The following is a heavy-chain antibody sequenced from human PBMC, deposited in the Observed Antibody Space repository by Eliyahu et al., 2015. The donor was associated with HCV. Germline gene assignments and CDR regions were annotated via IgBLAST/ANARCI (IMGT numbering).Heavy chain of an antibody. J-gene: IGHJ6*02. V-gene: IGHV3-33*01. CDR1: GFTFXTXX. Sequence: QVQLVESGGGVVQPGRSLXLAXAASGFTFXTXXMXWVRQAPGKGLEWVAIIWYDGSQKYYADSVKGRLTVSRDNSKNTMSLDMNSLRVEDTAVYYCARVACTGGSXRPYNYYAMDVWGQGTTVTVSS. CDR3: ARVACTGGSXRPYNYYAMDV. D-gene: IGHD2-15*01. CDR2: IWYDGSQK.